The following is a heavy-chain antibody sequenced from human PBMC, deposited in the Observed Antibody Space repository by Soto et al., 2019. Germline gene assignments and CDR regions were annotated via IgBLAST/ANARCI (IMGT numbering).Heavy chain of an antibody. Sequence: GASVKVSCKASGYTFTSYGISWVRQAPGQGLEWMGWISAYNGNTNYAQKLQGRVTMTTGTSTSTAYMELRSLRSDDTAVYYCARDTYYYGSVDYYYYGMDVWGQGTTVTVSS. CDR1: GYTFTSYG. CDR3: ARDTYYYGSVDYYYYGMDV. D-gene: IGHD3-10*01. V-gene: IGHV1-18*04. J-gene: IGHJ6*02. CDR2: ISAYNGNT.